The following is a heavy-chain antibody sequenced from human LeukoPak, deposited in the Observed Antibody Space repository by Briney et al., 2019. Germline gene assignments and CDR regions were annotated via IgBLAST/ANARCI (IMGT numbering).Heavy chain of an antibody. CDR2: IYYSGST. V-gene: IGHV4-39*07. J-gene: IGHJ4*02. D-gene: IGHD1-26*01. Sequence: SETLPLTCTVSGGSISSSSYYWGWIRQPPGKGLEWIGSIYYSGSTYYNPSLKSRVTISVDTSKNQFSLKLSSVTAADTAVYYCARIVGATTAGDYWGQGTLVTVSS. CDR1: GGSISSSSYY. CDR3: ARIVGATTAGDY.